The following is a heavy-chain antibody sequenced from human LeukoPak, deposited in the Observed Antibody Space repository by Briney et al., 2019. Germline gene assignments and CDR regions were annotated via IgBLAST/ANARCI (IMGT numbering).Heavy chain of an antibody. J-gene: IGHJ5*02. Sequence: PGGSLRLSCAASGFTVSSNYMSWVRQAPGKGLEWVSVIYSGGSAYYADSVKGRFTISRDNSKNTLYLQMNSLRAEDTAVYYCARGKDYYDSSGYYYNWFDPWGQGTLVIVSS. CDR2: IYSGGSA. D-gene: IGHD3-22*01. CDR1: GFTVSSNY. CDR3: ARGKDYYDSSGYYYNWFDP. V-gene: IGHV3-53*01.